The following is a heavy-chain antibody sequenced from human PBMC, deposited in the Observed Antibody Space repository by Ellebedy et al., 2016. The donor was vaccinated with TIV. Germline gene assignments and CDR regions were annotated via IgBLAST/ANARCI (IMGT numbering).Heavy chain of an antibody. Sequence: PGGSLRLSCAASGFSFSSYAMSWVRQAPGKGLEWVSGIVGSGGSRYADSVKGRFTISRDNSKSTLDLQMSSLRAEDTAVYYCAKDRTPGDGYWVFDLWGQGTLVTVST. CDR3: AKDRTPGDGYWVFDL. V-gene: IGHV3-23*01. D-gene: IGHD5-18*01. CDR2: IVGSGGSR. J-gene: IGHJ4*02. CDR1: GFSFSSYA.